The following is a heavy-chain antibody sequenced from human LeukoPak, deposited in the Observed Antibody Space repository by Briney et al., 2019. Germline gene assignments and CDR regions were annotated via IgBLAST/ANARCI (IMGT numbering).Heavy chain of an antibody. Sequence: PGGYLSLSCSASGLTFSTYAMYWVRRAPGKGLEYVSTISSDGDTTYYADSVKGRFTISRDNSKSTLYLQMSSLRAEDTAVYYCVATTMKNWGQGTLVTVSS. CDR2: ISSDGDTT. D-gene: IGHD4-17*01. J-gene: IGHJ4*02. V-gene: IGHV3-64D*06. CDR1: GLTFSTYA. CDR3: VATTMKN.